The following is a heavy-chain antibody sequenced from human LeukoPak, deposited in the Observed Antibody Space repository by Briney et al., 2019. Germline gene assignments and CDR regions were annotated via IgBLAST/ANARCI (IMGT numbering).Heavy chain of an antibody. CDR1: GGSISTSNYY. CDR3: ARGGVLKSVDY. V-gene: IGHV4-39*07. J-gene: IGHJ4*02. Sequence: SETLSLTCTVSGGSISTSNYYWGWIRQPPGKGLEWIGSIYYSGRTYYNPSLKSRVTISVDTSKNQFSLKLSSVTAADTAVYYCARGGVLKSVDYWGQGTLVAVSS. D-gene: IGHD3-16*01. CDR2: IYYSGRT.